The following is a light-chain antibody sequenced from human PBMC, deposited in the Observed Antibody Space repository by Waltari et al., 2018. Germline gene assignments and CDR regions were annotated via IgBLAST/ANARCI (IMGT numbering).Light chain of an antibody. CDR1: QSVNSD. J-gene: IGKJ4*01. CDR3: QQYNKWPPT. Sequence: ETVMTQSPDTLSLSPGERATLTCRTSQSVNSDLAWYQQKPGQAPSLLIYGASTMATGVPLRFSGSGSGAEFTLTISSLQSEDLAIYHCQQYNKWPPTFGGGTKVEIK. CDR2: GAS. V-gene: IGKV3-15*01.